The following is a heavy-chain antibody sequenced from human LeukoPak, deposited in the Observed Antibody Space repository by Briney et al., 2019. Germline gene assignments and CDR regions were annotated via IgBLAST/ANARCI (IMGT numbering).Heavy chain of an antibody. Sequence: SETLSLTCTVSGGSISSYYWSWIRQPPGKGLEWIGYIYYSGSTNYNPSLKSRVTISVDTSKNQFFLKLSSVTAADTAVYYCAGSSWHYYYYMDVWGKGTTVTVSS. CDR3: AGSSWHYYYYMDV. J-gene: IGHJ6*03. CDR2: IYYSGST. V-gene: IGHV4-59*01. D-gene: IGHD6-13*01. CDR1: GGSISSYY.